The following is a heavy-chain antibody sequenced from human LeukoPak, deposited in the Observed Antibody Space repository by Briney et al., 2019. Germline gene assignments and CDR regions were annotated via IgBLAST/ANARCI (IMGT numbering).Heavy chain of an antibody. CDR3: AKVPRTIFGVVPPHYFDY. J-gene: IGHJ4*02. Sequence: GGSLRLSCAASGFTFSSYGMHWVRQAPGKGLEWVAVIGYDGSNKYYADSVKGRFTISRDNSKNTLYLQMNSLRAEDTAVYYCAKVPRTIFGVVPPHYFDYWGQGTLVTVSS. V-gene: IGHV3-33*06. CDR1: GFTFSSYG. D-gene: IGHD3-3*01. CDR2: IGYDGSNK.